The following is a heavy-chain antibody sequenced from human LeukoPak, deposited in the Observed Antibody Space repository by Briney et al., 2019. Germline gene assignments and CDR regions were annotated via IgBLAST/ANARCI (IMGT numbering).Heavy chain of an antibody. CDR1: GFTISSNG. Sequence: PGGSLRLSCAASGFTISSNGMHWVRQAPGKGLEWVSGLSWTRHDTYYADSVKGRFTISRDNSKNTLYLQMNSLRGEDTAAYYCSSRDPCSGDICYGLAYWGQGTLVTVST. CDR3: SSRDPCSGDICYGLAY. V-gene: IGHV3-23*01. D-gene: IGHD2-15*01. CDR2: LSWTRHDT. J-gene: IGHJ4*02.